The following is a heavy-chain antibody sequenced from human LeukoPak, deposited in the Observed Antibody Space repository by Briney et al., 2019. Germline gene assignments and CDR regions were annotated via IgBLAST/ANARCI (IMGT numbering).Heavy chain of an antibody. CDR1: GGSISSGDYY. Sequence: SETLSLTCTVSGGSISSGDYYWRWIRQPPGKGLEWIGYIYYSGSTYYNPSLKSRVTISVDTSKNQFSLKLSSATAADTAVYYCARGAGFCSSTSCSDAFDIWGQGTMVTVSS. CDR2: IYYSGST. J-gene: IGHJ3*02. D-gene: IGHD2-2*03. CDR3: ARGAGFCSSTSCSDAFDI. V-gene: IGHV4-30-4*08.